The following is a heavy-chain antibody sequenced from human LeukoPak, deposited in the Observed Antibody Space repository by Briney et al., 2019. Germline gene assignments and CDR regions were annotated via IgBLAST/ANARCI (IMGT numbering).Heavy chain of an antibody. D-gene: IGHD4-17*01. CDR3: SKDPNGDYVGAFDM. CDR2: ITGSGRGT. V-gene: IGHV3-23*01. J-gene: IGHJ3*02. CDR1: GFTFSNYA. Sequence: GGSLRLSCVASGFTFSNYATTWVRQAPGKGLEWVSSITGSGRGTYYADSVKGRFSVSRDNSQNTVFLHMNSLRADDTALYYCSKDPNGDYVGAFDMWGPGTMVTVSS.